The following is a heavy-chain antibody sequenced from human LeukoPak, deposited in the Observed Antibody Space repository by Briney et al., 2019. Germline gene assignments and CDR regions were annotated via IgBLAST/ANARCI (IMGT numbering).Heavy chain of an antibody. Sequence: SQTLSLTFAISGDSVSINSAAWNWIRQSPSRGLEWLGRTYYRSKGYNDYAVSVKSRITINPDTSKNQFSLQLNSVTPEDTAVYYCARDQLRGVGGQWLVRRRRNDAFDIWGQGTMVTVSS. CDR1: GDSVSINSAA. CDR3: ARDQLRGVGGQWLVRRRRNDAFDI. CDR2: TYYRSKGYN. J-gene: IGHJ3*02. V-gene: IGHV6-1*01. D-gene: IGHD6-19*01.